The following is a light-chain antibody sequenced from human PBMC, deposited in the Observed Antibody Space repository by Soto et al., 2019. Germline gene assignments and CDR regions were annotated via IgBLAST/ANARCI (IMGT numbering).Light chain of an antibody. J-gene: IGKJ4*01. CDR1: QSVSTF. CDR2: DAS. CDR3: EQRSNWPPALT. V-gene: IGKV3-11*01. Sequence: EIVLTQSPATLSLSPGERATLSCRASQSVSTFLAWYQHKPGQAPRLLIYDASNRATGVPARFSGSGSGTDFTLTISSLEPEDFAVYYCEQRSNWPPALTFGGGTKV.